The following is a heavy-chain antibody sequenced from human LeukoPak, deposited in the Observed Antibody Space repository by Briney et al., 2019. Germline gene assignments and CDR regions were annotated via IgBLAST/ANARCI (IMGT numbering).Heavy chain of an antibody. Sequence: GGSLRLSCSASGFNFNSYEMNWFRQAPGKGLEWVSYISSSGSTIYYAASVKGRFTISRDNAKNSLYLQMNSLRAEDTAIYYCARVYSSSSGKGMDVWGQGTTVTVSS. D-gene: IGHD6-6*01. J-gene: IGHJ6*02. CDR3: ARVYSSSSGKGMDV. CDR2: ISSSGSTI. V-gene: IGHV3-48*03. CDR1: GFNFNSYE.